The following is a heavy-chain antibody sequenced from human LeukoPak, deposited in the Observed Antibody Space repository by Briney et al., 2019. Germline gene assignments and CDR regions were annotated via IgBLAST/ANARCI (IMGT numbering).Heavy chain of an antibody. Sequence: ASVKVSCKASGGTFSSYAISWVRQAPGQGLEWMGGIIPIFGTANYAQKFQGRVTITADESTSTAYMELSSLRSEDTAVYYCARGGHALSGDTAMAPSGGWGQGTLVTVSS. CDR1: GGTFSSYA. CDR2: IIPIFGTA. CDR3: ARGGHALSGDTAMAPSGG. D-gene: IGHD5-18*01. J-gene: IGHJ4*02. V-gene: IGHV1-69*13.